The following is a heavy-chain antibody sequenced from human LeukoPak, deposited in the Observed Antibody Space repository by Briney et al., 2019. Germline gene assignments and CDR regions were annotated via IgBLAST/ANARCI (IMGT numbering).Heavy chain of an antibody. J-gene: IGHJ4*02. CDR3: ARVDSSGYYYFDY. V-gene: IGHV3-53*01. Sequence: GGSLRLSLAASGLTVSSNYMSWVGQAPGKGRGWVSVIYSGGSTYYADSVKGRFTISRDNSKNTLYLQMNSLRAEDTAVYYCARVDSSGYYYFDYWGQGTLVTVSS. CDR2: IYSGGST. CDR1: GLTVSSNY. D-gene: IGHD3-22*01.